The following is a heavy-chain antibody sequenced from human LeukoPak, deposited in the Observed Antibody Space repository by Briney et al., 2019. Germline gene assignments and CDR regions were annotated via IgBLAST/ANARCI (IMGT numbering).Heavy chain of an antibody. D-gene: IGHD6-13*01. V-gene: IGHV4-4*07. CDR3: ARMIAAAGYFDY. J-gene: IGHJ4*02. CDR1: GGSISSFY. Sequence: SETLSLTCTVSGGSISSFYWSWIRQPAGKGLEWIGRIYTSGSTNYNPSLKSRVTMSVDTSKNQFSLKLSSVTAADTAVYYCARMIAAAGYFDYWGQGTLVTVSS. CDR2: IYTSGST.